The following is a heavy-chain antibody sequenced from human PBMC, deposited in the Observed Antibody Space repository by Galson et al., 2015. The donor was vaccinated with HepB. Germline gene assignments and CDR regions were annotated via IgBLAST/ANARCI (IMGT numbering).Heavy chain of an antibody. Sequence: SVTVSCKASGGTFSSYAISWVRQAPGQGLEWMGGIIPIFGTANYAQKFQGRVTITADESTSTAYMELSSLRSEDTAVYYCARAGVVPAARYGMDVWGQGTTVTVSS. J-gene: IGHJ6*02. CDR2: IIPIFGTA. CDR1: GGTFSSYA. CDR3: ARAGVVPAARYGMDV. D-gene: IGHD2-2*01. V-gene: IGHV1-69*13.